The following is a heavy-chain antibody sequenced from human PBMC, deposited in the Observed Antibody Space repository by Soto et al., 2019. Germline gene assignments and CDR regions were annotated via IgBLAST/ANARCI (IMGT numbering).Heavy chain of an antibody. D-gene: IGHD3-22*01. J-gene: IGHJ4*02. Sequence: QVHLVQSGSEVKTAGAAVKVSCKASGYTFSDYGVSWVRQAPGQGLEWLGWINVYSGTTNYLPKFQGRATRTTDASTSTLYMELRDLISEDTAVYYCARGRGGYLSSSGHTHNYLDYWGQGTLVTVSS. V-gene: IGHV1-18*01. CDR3: ARGRGGYLSSSGHTHNYLDY. CDR1: GYTFSDYG. CDR2: INVYSGTT.